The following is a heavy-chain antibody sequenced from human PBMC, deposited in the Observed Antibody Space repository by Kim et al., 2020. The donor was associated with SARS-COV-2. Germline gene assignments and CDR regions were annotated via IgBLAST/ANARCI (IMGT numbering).Heavy chain of an antibody. CDR2: ISSSGSTI. V-gene: IGHV3-48*03. J-gene: IGHJ4*02. Sequence: GGSLRLSCAASGFTFSSYEMNWVRQAPGKGLEWVSYISSSGSTIYYADSVKGRFTISRDNAKNSLYLQMNSLRAEDTAVYYCARGGGYYGSGSHFDYWGQGTLVTVSS. D-gene: IGHD3-10*01. CDR3: ARGGGYYGSGSHFDY. CDR1: GFTFSSYE.